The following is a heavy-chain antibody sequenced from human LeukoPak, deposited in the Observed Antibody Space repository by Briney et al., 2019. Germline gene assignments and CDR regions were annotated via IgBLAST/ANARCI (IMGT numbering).Heavy chain of an antibody. CDR3: AKHEGSGWYYFDY. D-gene: IGHD6-19*01. J-gene: IGHJ4*02. Sequence: GGSLRLSCAASGFTFSSYGMNWVRQAPGKGLEWVSAISGSGGTTYYADSVKGRFTISRDNSKNTLYLQMNSLRAEDTAVYYCAKHEGSGWYYFDYWGQGTLVTVSS. V-gene: IGHV3-23*01. CDR1: GFTFSSYG. CDR2: ISGSGGTT.